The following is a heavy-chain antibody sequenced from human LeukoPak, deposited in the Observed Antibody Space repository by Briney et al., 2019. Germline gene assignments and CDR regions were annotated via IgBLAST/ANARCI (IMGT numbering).Heavy chain of an antibody. CDR1: GGSISSGTYY. CDR3: AREAYYYDSTGYWDAFDI. Sequence: SETLSLTCAVSGGSISSGTYYWSWIRQPAGKGLEWIGHIYISGNTNYNPSLRSRVTISVDTSKNQFSLKLSSVTAADTAVYFCAREAYYYDSTGYWDAFDIWGQGTMVTVSS. V-gene: IGHV4-61*09. CDR2: IYISGNT. J-gene: IGHJ3*02. D-gene: IGHD3-22*01.